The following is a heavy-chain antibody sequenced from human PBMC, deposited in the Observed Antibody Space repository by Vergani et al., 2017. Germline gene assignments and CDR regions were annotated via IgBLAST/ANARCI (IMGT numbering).Heavy chain of an antibody. V-gene: IGHV3-23*01. CDR2: ISGSGGST. CDR3: AKRXYSSSNYYYYGMDV. D-gene: IGHD6-13*01. J-gene: IGHJ6*02. Sequence: EVQLLESGGGLVQPGGSLRLSCAASGFTFSSYAMSWVRQAPGKGLEWVSAISGSGGSTYYADSVKGRFTISRDNSKNTLYLQMNSLRAEDTAVYYCAKRXYSSSNYYYYGMDVWGQGTTVTVSS. CDR1: GFTFSSYA.